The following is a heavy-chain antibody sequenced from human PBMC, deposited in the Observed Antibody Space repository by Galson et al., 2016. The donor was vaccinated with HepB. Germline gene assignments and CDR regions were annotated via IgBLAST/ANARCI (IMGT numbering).Heavy chain of an antibody. CDR2: IRNKANSYAA. D-gene: IGHD4-23*01. CDR3: TRHLLYGGTSFDY. V-gene: IGHV3-73*01. J-gene: IGHJ4*02. Sequence: SLRLSCAASGFTFSDSTVHWVRQASGKGLEWVGRIRNKANSYAAAYAASVKGRFTISRDDSKNTPYLQMNSLKTEDTAVYFCTRHLLYGGTSFDYWGQGTLVTVSS. CDR1: GFTFSDST.